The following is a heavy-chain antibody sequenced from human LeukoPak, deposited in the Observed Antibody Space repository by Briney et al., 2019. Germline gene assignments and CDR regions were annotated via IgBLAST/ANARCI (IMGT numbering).Heavy chain of an antibody. D-gene: IGHD2-2*03. CDR3: ASFGY. CDR2: IKEDGSEK. CDR1: GFTFSDYS. J-gene: IGHJ4*02. V-gene: IGHV3-7*01. Sequence: GGSLRLSCAASGFTFSDYSMNWVRQAPGKGLEWVANIKEDGSEKYYLDSVKGRFTISRDDAKNSLYLQMNSLRAEDTALYYCASFGYWGQGTLVTVSS.